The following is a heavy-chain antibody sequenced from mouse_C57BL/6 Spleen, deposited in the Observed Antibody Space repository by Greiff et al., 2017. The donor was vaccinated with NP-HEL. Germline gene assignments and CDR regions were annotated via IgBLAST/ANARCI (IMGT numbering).Heavy chain of an antibody. CDR1: GYAFTNYL. J-gene: IGHJ4*01. CDR3: ARSPYSNYVYAMDY. Sequence: VQLQQSGAELVRPGTSVKVSCKASGYAFTNYLIEWVKQRPGQGLEWIGVINPGSGGTNYNEKFKGKATLTADKSSSTAYMQLSSLTSEDSAVYFCARSPYSNYVYAMDYWGQGTSVTVSS. CDR2: INPGSGGT. D-gene: IGHD2-5*01. V-gene: IGHV1-54*01.